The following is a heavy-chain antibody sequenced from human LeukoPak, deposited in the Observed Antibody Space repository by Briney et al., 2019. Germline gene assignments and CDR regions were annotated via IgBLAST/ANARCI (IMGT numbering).Heavy chain of an antibody. CDR3: ARIAYGDYETQDY. J-gene: IGHJ4*02. V-gene: IGHV1-2*02. D-gene: IGHD4-17*01. CDR2: MNPNSGDT. CDR1: GYTFTSYD. Sequence: ASVKGSCKASGYTFTSYDINWVRQATGQGLEWMGWMNPNSGDTNYAQKFQGRVTMTRDTSISTAYMELRRLRSDDTAVFYCARIAYGDYETQDYWGQGSLVTVSS.